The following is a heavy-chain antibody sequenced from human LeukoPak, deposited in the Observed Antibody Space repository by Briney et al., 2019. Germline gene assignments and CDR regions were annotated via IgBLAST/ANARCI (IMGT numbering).Heavy chain of an antibody. Sequence: GGSLRLSCAASGFTFSSYSMNWVRQAPGKGLEWVSSISSSSSYIYYADSVKGRFTISRDNAKNSLYLQMNSLRAEDTAVYYCARQWIQLWRGHWFDPWGQGTLVTVSS. CDR1: GFTFSSYS. CDR3: ARQWIQLWRGHWFDP. V-gene: IGHV3-21*01. J-gene: IGHJ5*02. D-gene: IGHD5-18*01. CDR2: ISSSSSYI.